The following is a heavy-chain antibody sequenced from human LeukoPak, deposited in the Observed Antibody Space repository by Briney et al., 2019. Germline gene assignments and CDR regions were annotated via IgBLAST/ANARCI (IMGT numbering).Heavy chain of an antibody. D-gene: IGHD4-17*01. CDR3: ARAATVTRFDY. CDR2: INPSGGST. CDR1: GYTFTSYY. J-gene: IGHJ4*02. V-gene: IGHV1-46*01. Sequence: ASVKVSCKASGYTFTSYYMHWVRQAPGQGLEWMGIINPSGGSTSYAQRFQGRVTMTRDTSTSTVYMELSSLRSEDTAVYYCARAATVTRFDYWGQETLVTVSS.